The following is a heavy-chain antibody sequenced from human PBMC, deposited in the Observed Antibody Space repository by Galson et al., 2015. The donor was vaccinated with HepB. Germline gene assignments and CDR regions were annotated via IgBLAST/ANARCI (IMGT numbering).Heavy chain of an antibody. CDR1: GYTFTSYY. Sequence: SVKVSCKASGYTFTSYYMHWVRQAPGQGLEWMGIINPSGGSTSYAQKLQGRVTMTRDTSTSTVYMELSSLRSEDTAVYYCACNYYYYYGMDVWGQGTTVTVSS. V-gene: IGHV1-46*04. J-gene: IGHJ6*02. CDR2: INPSGGST. CDR3: ACNYYYYYGMDV.